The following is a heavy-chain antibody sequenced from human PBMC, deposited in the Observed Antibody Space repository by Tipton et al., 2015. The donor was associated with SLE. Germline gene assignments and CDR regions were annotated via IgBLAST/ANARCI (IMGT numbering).Heavy chain of an antibody. Sequence: TLSLTCSVSGASIASGGYFWGWIRQPPGKGLEWIGSIYYSGSSYYNPSLESRVTISVDTSKNQFSLRLISVTAADTAVYYCARLHRLHSSGWNYYYGMDVWGQGTTVTVSS. CDR2: IYYSGSS. CDR3: ARLHRLHSSGWNYYYGMDV. CDR1: GASIASGGYF. V-gene: IGHV4-39*01. J-gene: IGHJ6*02. D-gene: IGHD6-19*01.